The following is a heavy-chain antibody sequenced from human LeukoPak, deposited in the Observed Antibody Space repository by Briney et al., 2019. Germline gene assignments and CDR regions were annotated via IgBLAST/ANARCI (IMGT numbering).Heavy chain of an antibody. CDR3: AGAHGSSWYLRSKYFQH. Sequence: SETLSLTCAVYGGSFSGYYCSWIRQPPGKGLEWIGEINHSGSTNYNPSLKSRVTISVDTSKNQFSLKLSSVTAADTAVYYCAGAHGSSWYLRSKYFQHWGQGTLVTVSS. D-gene: IGHD6-13*01. CDR1: GGSFSGYY. V-gene: IGHV4-34*01. CDR2: INHSGST. J-gene: IGHJ1*01.